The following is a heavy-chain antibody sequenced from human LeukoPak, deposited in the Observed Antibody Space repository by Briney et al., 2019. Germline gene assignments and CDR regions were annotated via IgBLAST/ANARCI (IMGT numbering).Heavy chain of an antibody. CDR2: ISLSSSTK. Sequence: GGSLRLSCAASGFTFSSNSMNWVRQAPGKGLEWISYISLSSSTKYYADSVKGRFTISRDNAKNSLYLQMNSLRAEDTSMYYCARALYDSSGYYSHFDYWGQGTLVAVSA. CDR3: ARALYDSSGYYSHFDY. D-gene: IGHD3-22*01. V-gene: IGHV3-48*04. J-gene: IGHJ4*02. CDR1: GFTFSSNS.